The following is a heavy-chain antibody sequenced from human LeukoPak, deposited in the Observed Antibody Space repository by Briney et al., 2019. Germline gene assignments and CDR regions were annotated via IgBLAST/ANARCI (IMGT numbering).Heavy chain of an antibody. CDR1: GFTFSSHA. V-gene: IGHV3-23*01. J-gene: IGHJ6*03. D-gene: IGHD5-18*01. CDR3: ACTAYYYYYLDV. CDR2: VSGSGDNT. Sequence: PGRPLRLSCAASGFTFSSHAMSWVRQAPGKGLEWVSAVSGSGDNTYYADSVKGRFTISRDNSKNTLYLHMSSLRAEDTAVYYCACTAYYYYYLDVWGKGTTVTVSS.